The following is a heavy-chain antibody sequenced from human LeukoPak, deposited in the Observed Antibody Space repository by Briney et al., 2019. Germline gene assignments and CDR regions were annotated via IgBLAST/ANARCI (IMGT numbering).Heavy chain of an antibody. V-gene: IGHV3-74*01. CDR2: INSDGSST. D-gene: IGHD4-23*01. J-gene: IGHJ4*02. Sequence: GGSLRLSCAASGFTFSSYWMSWVRQAPGKGLVWVSRINSDGSSTSYADSVKGRFTISRDNAKNTLYLQMNSLRAEDTAVYYCASPSHYGGSPFDYWGQGTLVTVSS. CDR3: ASPSHYGGSPFDY. CDR1: GFTFSSYW.